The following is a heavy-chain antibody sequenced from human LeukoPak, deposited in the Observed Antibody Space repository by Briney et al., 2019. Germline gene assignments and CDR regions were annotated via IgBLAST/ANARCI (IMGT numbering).Heavy chain of an antibody. CDR3: TQRWLQSPIDY. Sequence: SVKVSCEASGGTFSSYAISWVRQAPGQGLEWMGGIIPIFGTANYAQKFQGRVTITTDESTSTAYMELSSLRSEDAAVYYCTQRWLQSPIDYWGQGTLVTVSS. J-gene: IGHJ4*02. V-gene: IGHV1-69*05. CDR2: IIPIFGTA. CDR1: GGTFSSYA. D-gene: IGHD5-24*01.